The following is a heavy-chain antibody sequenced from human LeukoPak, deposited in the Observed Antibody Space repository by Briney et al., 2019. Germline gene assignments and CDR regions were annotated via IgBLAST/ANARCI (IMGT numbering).Heavy chain of an antibody. CDR3: ARIRGDYDFWSGSPHNWFDP. V-gene: IGHV1-18*01. D-gene: IGHD3-3*01. Sequence: GASVKVSCKASGYTFTSYGISWVRQAPGQGLEWMGWISAYNGNTNYAQKLQGRVTMTTDTSTSTAYMELRSLRSDDTAVYYCARIRGDYDFWSGSPHNWFDPWGQGTLVTVSS. J-gene: IGHJ5*02. CDR1: GYTFTSYG. CDR2: ISAYNGNT.